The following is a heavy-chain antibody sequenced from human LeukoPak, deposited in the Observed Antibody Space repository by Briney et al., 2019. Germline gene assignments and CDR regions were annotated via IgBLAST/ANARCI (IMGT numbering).Heavy chain of an antibody. D-gene: IGHD6-19*01. V-gene: IGHV4-4*02. Sequence: PSGTLSLTCAVSGGSISSSNWWSWVRQPPGKGLEWIGEIYHSGSTNYNPSLKSRVTISVDTSKNQFSLKLSSVTAADTAVYYCARARLTYSSGVFDYWGQGTLVTVSS. CDR2: IYHSGST. J-gene: IGHJ4*02. CDR1: GGSISSSNW. CDR3: ARARLTYSSGVFDY.